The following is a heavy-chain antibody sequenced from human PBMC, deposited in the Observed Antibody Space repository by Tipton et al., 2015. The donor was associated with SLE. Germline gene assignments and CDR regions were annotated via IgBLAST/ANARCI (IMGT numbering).Heavy chain of an antibody. CDR2: INHSGNT. CDR1: GGSFSGYY. D-gene: IGHD2-2*01. V-gene: IGHV4-34*01. Sequence: TLSLTCAVYGGSFSGYYWSWIRQPPGKGLEWIGEINHSGNTNYNPSLRSRVTISVDMSKNQVSLRLSSVTAADTAVYYCARVAPAEVFDYWGQGTLVTVSS. J-gene: IGHJ4*02. CDR3: ARVAPAEVFDY.